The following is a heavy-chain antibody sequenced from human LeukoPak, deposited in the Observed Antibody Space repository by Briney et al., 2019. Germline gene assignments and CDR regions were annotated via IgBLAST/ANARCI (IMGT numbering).Heavy chain of an antibody. CDR2: TYYSGST. Sequence: KPSETLSLTCTVSGGSISSSSYYWGWIRQPPGKGLEWIGSTYYSGSTYYNPSLKSRVTISVDTSKNQFSLKLGSVTAADTAVYYCARAYRGYSGYDWDYYYYYMDVWGKGTTVTVSS. CDR1: GGSISSSSYY. CDR3: ARAYRGYSGYDWDYYYYYMDV. V-gene: IGHV4-39*07. J-gene: IGHJ6*03. D-gene: IGHD5-12*01.